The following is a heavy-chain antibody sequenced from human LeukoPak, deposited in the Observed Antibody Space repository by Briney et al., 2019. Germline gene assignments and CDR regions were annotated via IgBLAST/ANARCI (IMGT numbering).Heavy chain of an antibody. J-gene: IGHJ6*03. CDR3: ARDRYYFYMDV. CDR2: IYSTASP. Sequence: KPSQTLSLTCTVSGGSISSGGYYWRWIRQHRRKGLDWFGFIYSTASPYYTPSLKTRLILSVDTSKNQFSLKLNSVTAADTAVYYCARDRYYFYMDVWGKGTTVTVSS. CDR1: GGSISSGGYY. V-gene: IGHV4-31*03.